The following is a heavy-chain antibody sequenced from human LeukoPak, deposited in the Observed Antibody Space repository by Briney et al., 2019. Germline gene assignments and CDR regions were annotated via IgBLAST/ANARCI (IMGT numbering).Heavy chain of an antibody. Sequence: GGSLRLSCAASGFTFSVFWMSWVRQAPGKGLEWVANIKRDGSEKYYVDSVKGRFTISRDNDNNSMYLQINSLRAEVTAVYYCARYHGGYFAYWGQGTLVTVSS. J-gene: IGHJ4*02. CDR1: GFTFSVFW. CDR3: ARYHGGYFAY. CDR2: IKRDGSEK. V-gene: IGHV3-7*01. D-gene: IGHD2-15*01.